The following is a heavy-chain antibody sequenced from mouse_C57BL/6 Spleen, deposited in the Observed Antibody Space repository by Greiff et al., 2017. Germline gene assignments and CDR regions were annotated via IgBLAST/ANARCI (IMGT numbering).Heavy chain of an antibody. J-gene: IGHJ3*01. CDR2: FYPGSGSI. CDR1: GYTFTEYT. D-gene: IGHD2-3*01. Sequence: QVQLKESGAELVKPGASVKLSCKASGYTFTEYTIHWVKQRSGQGLEWIGWFYPGSGSIKYNEKFKDKATLTADKSSSTVYMELSRLTSEDSAVYFCARHEEALDGYYVGAWFAYWGQGTLVTVSA. CDR3: ARHEEALDGYYVGAWFAY. V-gene: IGHV1-62-2*01.